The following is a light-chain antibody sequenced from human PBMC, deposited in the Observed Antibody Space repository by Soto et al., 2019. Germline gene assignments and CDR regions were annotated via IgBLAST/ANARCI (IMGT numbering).Light chain of an antibody. CDR3: SSYATSGTNVI. J-gene: IGLJ2*01. CDR2: GNS. V-gene: IGLV1-40*01. Sequence: QSVLTQPPSVSGAPGQRVTISCTGSSSNIGANYDVHWYQQRPGTAPKLLIFGNSNRPSGVPDRFSGSKSGTSASLTISALQAEDEAVYYCSSYATSGTNVIFGGGTKLTVL. CDR1: SSNIGANYD.